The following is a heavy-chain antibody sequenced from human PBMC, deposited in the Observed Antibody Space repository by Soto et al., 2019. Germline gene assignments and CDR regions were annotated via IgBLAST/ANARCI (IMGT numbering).Heavy chain of an antibody. CDR2: ISGSGDVI. CDR3: AKAIRFLDMALDN. J-gene: IGHJ4*02. CDR1: GFTFSSYA. Sequence: EVHLLESGGNLVQPGGSLRLSCAASGFTFSSYAMSWVRQAPGKGPEWVSSISGSGDVIHYADSVKGRFTISRDNSKNTLWLQRNSLRAEDTAVYYCAKAIRFLDMALDNWGQGALVTVSS. V-gene: IGHV3-23*01. D-gene: IGHD3-9*01.